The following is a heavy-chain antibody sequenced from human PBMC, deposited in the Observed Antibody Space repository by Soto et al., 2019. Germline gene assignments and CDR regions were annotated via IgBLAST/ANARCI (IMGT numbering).Heavy chain of an antibody. CDR1: GGSISTDNW. Sequence: QVQLQESGPGLVKPSGTLSLTCAVSGGSISTDNWWSWVRQPPGKGLEWIGEIYHSGKTDYNPSLNMRVTIAADKSRTQYSLTLSHVPAADTAVDYCAGRGTMARGVIQHWGPGTLVTVSS. CDR3: AGRGTMARGVIQH. D-gene: IGHD3-10*01. V-gene: IGHV4-4*02. CDR2: IYHSGKT. J-gene: IGHJ1*01.